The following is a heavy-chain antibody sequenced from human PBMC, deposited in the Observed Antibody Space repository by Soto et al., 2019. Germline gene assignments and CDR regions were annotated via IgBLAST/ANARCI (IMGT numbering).Heavy chain of an antibody. CDR1: S. CDR2: IYPGDSDT. Sequence: SVAGVRYKNGKGLECMGIIYPGDSDTRYSPSFQGQVTISVDKSINTAYLQWSSLRASDTAIYYCTRHGKLPSITTYFASWRQRAPVPGFS. CDR3: TRHGKLPSITTYFAS. D-gene: IGHD1-1*01. V-gene: IGHV5-51*01. J-gene: IGHJ4*02.